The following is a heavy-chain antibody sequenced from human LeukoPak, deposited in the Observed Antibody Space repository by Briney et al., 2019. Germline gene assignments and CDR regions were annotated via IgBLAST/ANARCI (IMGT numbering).Heavy chain of an antibody. CDR1: GVSVSTYY. V-gene: IGHV4-4*07. D-gene: IGHD4-23*01. Sequence: PSETLSLTCTVSGVSVSTYYWSWIRQPAGKGLEFIGRFFTSGTSGTTNYNPSLKSRVTISVDTSKNQFSLKLSSVTAADTAVYYCARVHLGEGYGGNSNNWFDPWGQGTLVTVSS. CDR3: ARVHLGEGYGGNSNNWFDP. CDR2: FFTSGTSGTT. J-gene: IGHJ5*02.